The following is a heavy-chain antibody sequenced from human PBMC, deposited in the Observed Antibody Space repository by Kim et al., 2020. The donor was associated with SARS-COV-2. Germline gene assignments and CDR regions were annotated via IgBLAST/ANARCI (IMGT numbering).Heavy chain of an antibody. V-gene: IGHV3-9*01. CDR1: GFRFGDYA. CDR3: SRSYGSGSYYGDDFSDS. J-gene: IGHJ5*01. Sequence: GGSLRLSCAASGFRFGDYAMQWVRQAPGKGLEWVAGITCDSGKIAYADSVKGRFTISRDNSKNSLYLQMNGLRSEDTAMYYCSRSYGSGSYYGDDFSDS. D-gene: IGHD3-10*01. CDR2: ITCDSGKI.